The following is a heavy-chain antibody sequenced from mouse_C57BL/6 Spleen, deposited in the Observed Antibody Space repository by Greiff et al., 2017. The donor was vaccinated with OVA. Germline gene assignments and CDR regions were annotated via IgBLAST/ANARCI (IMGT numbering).Heavy chain of an antibody. CDR2: IYPGDGDT. V-gene: IGHV1-82*01. J-gene: IGHJ4*01. CDR1: GYAFSSSW. CDR3: ARGRTAQATGAMDY. Sequence: QAQLQQSGPELVKPGASVKISCEASGYAFSSSWMNWVKQRPGKGLEWIGRIYPGDGDTNYNGKFKGKATLTADKSSSTAYMQLSSLTSEDSAVYFCARGRTAQATGAMDYWGQGTSVTVSS. D-gene: IGHD3-2*02.